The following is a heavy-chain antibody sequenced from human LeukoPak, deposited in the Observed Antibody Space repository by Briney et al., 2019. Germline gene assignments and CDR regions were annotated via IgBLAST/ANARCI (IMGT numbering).Heavy chain of an antibody. CDR2: INAGNGNT. V-gene: IGHV1-3*01. CDR1: GYTFTSYA. Sequence: ASVKVSCKASGYTFTSYAMHWVRQAPGQRLEWTGWINAGNGNTKYSQKFQGRVTITRDTSASTAYMELSSLRSEDTAVYYCARYSYGLDAFDIWGQGTMVTVSS. J-gene: IGHJ3*02. D-gene: IGHD5-18*01. CDR3: ARYSYGLDAFDI.